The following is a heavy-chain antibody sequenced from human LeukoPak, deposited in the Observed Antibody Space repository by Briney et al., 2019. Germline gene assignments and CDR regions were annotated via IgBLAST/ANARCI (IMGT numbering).Heavy chain of an antibody. J-gene: IGHJ4*02. V-gene: IGHV1-69*06. CDR1: GGTFSSYA. D-gene: IGHD1-26*01. Sequence: GASVKVSCKTSGGTFSSYAITWVRQTPGQGLEWMGGIIPIFGTTNYAQKFQDRVTITADKSTSTAYMKLSSLRSEDTAVYYCARDGRLYSGSYFGYWGQGTLVTVSS. CDR2: IIPIFGTT. CDR3: ARDGRLYSGSYFGY.